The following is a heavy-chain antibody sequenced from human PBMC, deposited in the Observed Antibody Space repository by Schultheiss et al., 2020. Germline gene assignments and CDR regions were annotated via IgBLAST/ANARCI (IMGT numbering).Heavy chain of an antibody. V-gene: IGHV3-33*01. J-gene: IGHJ6*02. CDR1: GFTFSSYG. CDR2: IWYDGSNK. Sequence: GGSLRLSCAASGFTFSSYGMHWVRQAPGKGLEWVAVIWYDGSNKYYADSVKGRFTISRDNSKNTLYLQMNSLRAEDTAVYYCARVSGRGYYYGMDVWGQGTTVTVSS. D-gene: IGHD2-15*01. CDR3: ARVSGRGYYYGMDV.